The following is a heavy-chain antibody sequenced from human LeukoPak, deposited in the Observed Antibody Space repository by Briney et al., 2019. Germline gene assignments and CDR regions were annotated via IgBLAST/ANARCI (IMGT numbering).Heavy chain of an antibody. CDR1: GFTFSSYG. D-gene: IGHD3-10*01. CDR3: AKDSYYGSGSPFDY. V-gene: IGHV3-30*02. Sequence: TGGSLRLSCAASGFTFSSYGMHWVRQAPGKGLEWVAFIRYDGSNKYYADSVKGRFTISRDNSKNTLYLQMNSLRAEDTAVYYCAKDSYYGSGSPFDYWGQGTLVTVSS. J-gene: IGHJ4*02. CDR2: IRYDGSNK.